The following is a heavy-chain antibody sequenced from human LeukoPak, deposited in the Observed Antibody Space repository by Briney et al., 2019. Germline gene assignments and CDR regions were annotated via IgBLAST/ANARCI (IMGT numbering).Heavy chain of an antibody. CDR2: MSGVGGNT. CDR1: GFIFSSYA. V-gene: IGHV3-23*01. Sequence: GGSLRLSCAGSGFIFSSYAMSWVRQAPGKGLEWASAMSGVGGNTFYTDSVRGRFTISRDNSKNTLYLQMNSLRAEDTAIYYCAKTSRWERDYFDYWGQGTLVTVSS. CDR3: AKTSRWERDYFDY. D-gene: IGHD5-24*01. J-gene: IGHJ4*02.